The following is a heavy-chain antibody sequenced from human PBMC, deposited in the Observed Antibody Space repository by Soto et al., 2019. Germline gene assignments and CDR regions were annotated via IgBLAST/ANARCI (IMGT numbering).Heavy chain of an antibody. CDR3: VKRWRWLQSARDY. D-gene: IGHD2-21*01. CDR1: GFTFSSFS. Sequence: GGSLRLSCAASGFTFSSFSMNWVRQAPGKGLEYVSAISSNGGSTYYADSVKGRFTISRDNSKNTLYLQMSSLRAEDTAVYYCVKRWRWLQSARDYWGQGTLVTVSS. CDR2: ISSNGGST. J-gene: IGHJ4*02. V-gene: IGHV3-64D*06.